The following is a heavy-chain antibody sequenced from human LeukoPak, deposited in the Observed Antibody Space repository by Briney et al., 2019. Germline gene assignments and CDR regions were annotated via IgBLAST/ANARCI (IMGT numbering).Heavy chain of an antibody. Sequence: GGSLRLSCAASGFTFDDYAMHWVRQAPGKGLEWVSGINWNSGGIGYADSVKGRFTISRDNAKNSLYLQMNSLRAEDTALYYCAKDMALDYWGQGTLVTVSS. CDR3: AKDMALDY. CDR2: INWNSGGI. D-gene: IGHD5-12*01. V-gene: IGHV3-9*01. J-gene: IGHJ4*02. CDR1: GFTFDDYA.